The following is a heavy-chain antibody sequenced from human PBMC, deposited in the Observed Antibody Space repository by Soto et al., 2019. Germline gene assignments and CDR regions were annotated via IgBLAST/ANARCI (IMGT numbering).Heavy chain of an antibody. V-gene: IGHV1-69*12. Sequence: QVQLVQSGAEVKQPESSVKVSCKAPGGTFSTYAISWVRQAPGQGLEWMGGIIPMFGTANYAQRLQDRVTITADESTNTVYMELSSLRSEDTAVYFCASGIQLWLRRINNGYSGWGQGTLVTVSS. CDR2: IIPMFGTA. J-gene: IGHJ4*02. CDR1: GGTFSTYA. CDR3: ASGIQLWLRRINNGYSG. D-gene: IGHD5-18*01.